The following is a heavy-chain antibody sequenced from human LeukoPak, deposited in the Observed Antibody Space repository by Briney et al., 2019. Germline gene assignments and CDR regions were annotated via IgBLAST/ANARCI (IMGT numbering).Heavy chain of an antibody. D-gene: IGHD2-21*02. CDR1: GGSISSSSYY. J-gene: IGHJ3*02. CDR3: ASGGLNNLLFGAFDI. CDR2: IYYSGST. Sequence: PSETLSLTCTVSGGSISSSSYYWDWIRQPPGKGLEWIGYIYYSGSTNYNPSLKSRVTISVDTSKNQFSLKLSSVTAADTAVYYCASGGLNNLLFGAFDIWGQGTMVTVSS. V-gene: IGHV4-61*05.